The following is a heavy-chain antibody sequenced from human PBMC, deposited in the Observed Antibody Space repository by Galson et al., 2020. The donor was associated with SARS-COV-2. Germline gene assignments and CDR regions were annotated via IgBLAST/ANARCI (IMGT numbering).Heavy chain of an antibody. CDR3: ASARGPDYYDSSGYLDY. D-gene: IGHD3-22*01. J-gene: IGHJ4*02. CDR2: IHPNSGRT. CDR1: RYTFTGYY. V-gene: IGHV1-2*02. Sequence: ASGKVPCSASRYTFTGYYMHWVRQGPRQGPEWMGWIHPNSGRTNYAQKFQGRVTMTRDTSISTAYMELSRLRSDDTAVYYCASARGPDYYDSSGYLDYWGQGTLVTVSS.